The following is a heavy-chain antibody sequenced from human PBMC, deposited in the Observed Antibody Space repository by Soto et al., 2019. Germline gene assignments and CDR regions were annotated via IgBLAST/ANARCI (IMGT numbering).Heavy chain of an antibody. D-gene: IGHD7-27*01. CDR2: IYSAGST. V-gene: IGHV3-53*01. J-gene: IGHJ5*02. CDR3: ARDLGP. CDR1: GFTDSSNY. Sequence: GGSLRLSCAASGFTDSSNYMTWVRQAPGKGLEWVSVIYSAGSTYYADSVKGRFTMSRDNSKNTLYLQMNSLRAEDTAVYYCARDLGPWGQGILVTDS.